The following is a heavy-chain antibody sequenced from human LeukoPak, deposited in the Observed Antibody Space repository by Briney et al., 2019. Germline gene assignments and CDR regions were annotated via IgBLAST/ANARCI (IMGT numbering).Heavy chain of an antibody. V-gene: IGHV3-21*01. D-gene: IGHD3-22*01. CDR3: ARDYYDSSGYSQRYYYYGMDV. CDR2: ISSSSSYI. CDR1: GFTFSSYS. J-gene: IGHJ6*02. Sequence: GESLRLSCAASGFTFSSYSMNWVRQAPGKGLEWVSSISSSSSYIYYADSVKGRFTISRDNAKNSLYLQMNSLRAEDTAVYYCARDYYDSSGYSQRYYYYGMDVWGQGTTVTVSS.